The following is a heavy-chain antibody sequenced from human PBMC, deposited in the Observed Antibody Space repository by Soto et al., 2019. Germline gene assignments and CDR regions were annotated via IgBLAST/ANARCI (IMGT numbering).Heavy chain of an antibody. CDR1: CGSISSYY. CDR2: IYTSGST. V-gene: IGHV4-4*07. J-gene: IGHJ5*02. CDR3: ARDDCSGGSCYGSGWFDP. Sequence: PSETLSLTCTFSCGSISSYYWSWIRQPAGKGLEWIGRIYTSGSTNYNPSLKSRVTMSVDTSKNQFSLKLSSVTAADTAVYYCARDDCSGGSCYGSGWFDPWGQGTLVTVSS. D-gene: IGHD2-15*01.